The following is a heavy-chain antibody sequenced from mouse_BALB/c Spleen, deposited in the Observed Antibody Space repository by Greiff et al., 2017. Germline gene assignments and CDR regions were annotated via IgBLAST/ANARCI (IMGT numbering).Heavy chain of an antibody. CDR1: GFTFSSYA. D-gene: IGHD2-3*01. V-gene: IGHV5-6-5*01. Sequence: EVKLQESGGGLVKPGGSLKLSCAASGFTFSSYAMSWVRQTPEKRLEWVASISSGGSTYYPDSVKGRFTISRDNARNILYLQMSSLRSEDTAMYYCARGGWLGYFDYWGQGTTLTVSS. J-gene: IGHJ2*01. CDR2: ISSGGST. CDR3: ARGGWLGYFDY.